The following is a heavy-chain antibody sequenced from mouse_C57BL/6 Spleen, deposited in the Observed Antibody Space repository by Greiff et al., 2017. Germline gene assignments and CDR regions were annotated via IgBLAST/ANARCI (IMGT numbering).Heavy chain of an antibody. CDR2: IHPNSGST. D-gene: IGHD2-4*01. Sequence: QVQLQQSGAELVTPGASVKLSCQASGYTFTSYWMHWVKQRPGQGLEWIGMIHPNSGSTNYNEKFKSKATLTVDKSSSTAYMQLSSLTSADSAVYYCAPIYYDYVFPFAYWGQGTLVTVSA. J-gene: IGHJ3*01. V-gene: IGHV1-64*01. CDR3: APIYYDYVFPFAY. CDR1: GYTFTSYW.